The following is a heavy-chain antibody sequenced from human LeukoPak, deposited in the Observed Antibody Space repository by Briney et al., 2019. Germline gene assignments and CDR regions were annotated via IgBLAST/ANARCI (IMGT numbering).Heavy chain of an antibody. CDR1: GGSFSGYY. V-gene: IGHV4-34*01. CDR3: ARDLAAAGAFDY. Sequence: SETLSLTCAVSGGSFSGYYWSWIRQSPGKGLEWIGDINHSGGTNYNPSLKSRITISVDTSKNQFSLKLSSVTAADTAVYYCARDLAAAGAFDYWGQGTLVTVSS. J-gene: IGHJ4*02. CDR2: INHSGGT. D-gene: IGHD6-13*01.